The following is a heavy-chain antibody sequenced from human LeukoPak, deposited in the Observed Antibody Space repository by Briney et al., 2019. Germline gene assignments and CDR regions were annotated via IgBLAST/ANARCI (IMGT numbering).Heavy chain of an antibody. J-gene: IGHJ6*02. D-gene: IGHD3-22*01. CDR2: IYYSGST. CDR1: GGSISSYY. CDR3: ARPMIAGNYYGMDV. Sequence: SETLSLTCTVSGGSISSYYWSWIRQPPVKGLEWIGYIYYSGSTNYNPSLKSRVTISVDTSKNQFSLKLSSVTAADTAVYYCARPMIAGNYYGMDVWGQGTTVTVSS. V-gene: IGHV4-59*01.